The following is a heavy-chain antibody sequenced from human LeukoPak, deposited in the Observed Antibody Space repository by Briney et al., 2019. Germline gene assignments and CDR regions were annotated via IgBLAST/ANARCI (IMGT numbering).Heavy chain of an antibody. Sequence: GGSLRLSCAASGFTFSSYGMHWVRQAPGKGLEWVAVISSDGNNKYYADSVKGRFTVSRDNSKNTLYLQMNSLRAEDTAMFYCASLRTDYWGQGTLVTVSS. J-gene: IGHJ4*02. V-gene: IGHV3-30*19. CDR2: ISSDGNNK. CDR1: GFTFSSYG. CDR3: ASLRTDY.